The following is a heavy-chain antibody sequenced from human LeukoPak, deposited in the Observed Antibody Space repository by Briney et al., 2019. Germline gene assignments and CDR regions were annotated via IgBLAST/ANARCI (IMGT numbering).Heavy chain of an antibody. V-gene: IGHV3-23*01. CDR3: AKDRLLWFGELSFFDY. CDR1: GFTFSSYA. J-gene: IGHJ4*02. D-gene: IGHD3-10*01. Sequence: AGGSLRLSCAASGFTFSSYAMSWVRQAPGKGLEWVSAISGSGGSTYYADSVKGRFTISRDNSKNTLYLQMNSLRAEDTAVYYCAKDRLLWFGELSFFDYWGQGTLVTVSS. CDR2: ISGSGGST.